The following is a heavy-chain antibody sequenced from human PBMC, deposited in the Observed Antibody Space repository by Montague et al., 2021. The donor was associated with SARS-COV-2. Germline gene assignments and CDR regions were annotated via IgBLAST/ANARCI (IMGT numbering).Heavy chain of an antibody. Sequence: SETLSLTCTVSDGSINNYYWSWIRQPPGKGLEWIGDIYYSGSTNYNPSLKSRVTISVDTSKNQFSLKLSSVTAADTAVYHCAREGGHSADYYYYGMDVWGQGTTVTVSS. D-gene: IGHD2-21*01. V-gene: IGHV4-59*01. J-gene: IGHJ6*02. CDR1: DGSINNYY. CDR2: IYYSGST. CDR3: AREGGHSADYYYYGMDV.